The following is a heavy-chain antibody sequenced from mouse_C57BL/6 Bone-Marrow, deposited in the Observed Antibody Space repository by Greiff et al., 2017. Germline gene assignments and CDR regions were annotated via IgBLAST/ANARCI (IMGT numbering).Heavy chain of an antibody. D-gene: IGHD1-1*01. V-gene: IGHV14-4*01. Sequence: VQLKQSGAELVRPGASVKLSCTASGFNIKDDYMHWVKQRPEQGLEWIGWIDPENGDTEYASKFQGKATITADTSSNTAYRQLSSLTSEDTAVYDCTTDYYGSSYRGYYAMDYWGQGTSVTVSS. CDR3: TTDYYGSSYRGYYAMDY. CDR2: IDPENGDT. J-gene: IGHJ4*01. CDR1: GFNIKDDY.